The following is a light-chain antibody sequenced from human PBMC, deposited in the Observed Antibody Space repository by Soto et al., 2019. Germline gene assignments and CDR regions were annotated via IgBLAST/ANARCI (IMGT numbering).Light chain of an antibody. CDR3: SSYAVSKNFDVL. CDR2: DVN. CDR1: SNDVGGYNY. J-gene: IGLJ2*01. V-gene: IGLV2-8*01. Sequence: QSALTQPPSASGSPGQSVTISCTGTSNDVGGYNYVSWYQQHPGKAPKLIIYDVNKRPSGVPDRFSGSKSGNTAALTVSGLLAEDEAAYYCSSYAVSKNFDVLFGGGTKVTVL.